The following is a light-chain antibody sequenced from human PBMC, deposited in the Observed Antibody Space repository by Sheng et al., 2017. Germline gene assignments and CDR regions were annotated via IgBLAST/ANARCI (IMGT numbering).Light chain of an antibody. CDR1: QSVGNK. J-gene: IGKJ2*01. Sequence: KVMTQSPPTLSVSPGERATLSCRASQSVGNKLAWYQQKLGQPPRLLMYGASARATGVPARFIASGSGTDFTLTITSLEAEDFAVYFCQQRSDWPPTFGQGTKLEIK. V-gene: IGKV3-15*01. CDR2: GAS. CDR3: QQRSDWPPT.